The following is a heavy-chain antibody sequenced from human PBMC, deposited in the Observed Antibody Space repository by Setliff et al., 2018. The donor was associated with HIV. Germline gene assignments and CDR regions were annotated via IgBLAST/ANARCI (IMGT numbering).Heavy chain of an antibody. J-gene: IGHJ4*02. CDR1: GGSISSSSYY. Sequence: SETLSLTCTVSGGSISSSSYYWGWIRQPPGKGLEWIGSIYYSGSTYYNPSLKTRVTISVDTSKNQFSLKLSSVTAAGTAVYYCASLTTDRFLEWLFVYWGQGTLVTVSS. CDR2: IYYSGST. D-gene: IGHD3-3*01. V-gene: IGHV4-39*01. CDR3: ASLTTDRFLEWLFVY.